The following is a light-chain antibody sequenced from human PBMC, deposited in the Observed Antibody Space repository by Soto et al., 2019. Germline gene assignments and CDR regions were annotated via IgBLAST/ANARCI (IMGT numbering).Light chain of an antibody. J-gene: IGKJ1*01. CDR2: AAS. CDR1: QGISSY. CDR3: QQLNSYPPAT. V-gene: IGKV1-9*01. Sequence: DIQLTQSPSFLSASVGDRVTITCRASQGISSYLAWYQQKPGKAPKLLIYAASTLQSGVPSRFSGSGSGTEFTLTISRLQPEDFATYYCQQLNSYPPATFGQGTKVDIK.